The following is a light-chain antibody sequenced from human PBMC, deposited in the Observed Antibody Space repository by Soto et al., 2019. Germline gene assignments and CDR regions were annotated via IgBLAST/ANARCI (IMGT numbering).Light chain of an antibody. CDR2: DVS. V-gene: IGLV2-11*01. CDR3: CSSPGSYTSVV. J-gene: IGLJ2*01. Sequence: QSALIQPRSVSGSPGQSVTISCSGITSYVGTYIYVSWYQHHPGKAPRFLLYDVSKRPSGVPDRFSGSKSGNTASLTISGLQAEDEADYYCCSSPGSYTSVVFGGGTKLTVL. CDR1: TSYVGTYIY.